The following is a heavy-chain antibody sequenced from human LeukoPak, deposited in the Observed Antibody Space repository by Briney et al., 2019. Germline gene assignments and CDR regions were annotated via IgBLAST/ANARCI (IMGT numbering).Heavy chain of an antibody. D-gene: IGHD6-13*01. Sequence: SETLSLTCTVSGGSISSYYWSWIRRPPGTGLEWIGYIYYSGSTNYNPSLKSRVTISVDTSKNQFSLKLSSVTAADTAVYYCARDLGIAAAGFDYWGQGTLVTVSS. CDR1: GGSISSYY. V-gene: IGHV4-59*01. J-gene: IGHJ4*02. CDR2: IYYSGST. CDR3: ARDLGIAAAGFDY.